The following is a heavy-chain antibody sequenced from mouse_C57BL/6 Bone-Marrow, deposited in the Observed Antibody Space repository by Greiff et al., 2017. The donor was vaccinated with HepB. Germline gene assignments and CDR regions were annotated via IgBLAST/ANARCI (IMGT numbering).Heavy chain of an antibody. CDR2: INPNYGTT. CDR1: GYSFTDSN. V-gene: IGHV1-39*01. J-gene: IGHJ1*03. Sequence: VQLKESGPELVKPGASVKISCKASGYSFTDSNMNWVKQSNGKSLEWIGVINPNYGTTSYNQKFKGKATLTVDQSSSTAYMQLNSLTSEDSAVYYCARYYYGYWYFEVWGTGTTVTVSS. CDR3: ARYYYGYWYFEV. D-gene: IGHD1-1*01.